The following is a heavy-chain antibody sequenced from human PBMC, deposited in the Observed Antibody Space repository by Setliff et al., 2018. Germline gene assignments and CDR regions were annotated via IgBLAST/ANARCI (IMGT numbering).Heavy chain of an antibody. CDR2: ISAYSGKA. Sequence: ASVKVSCKASGYTFSDYGITWVRQAPGQGLEWMGWISAYSGKAYYAQKLQDRATMTTDTSTGTAYLELRSLRSDDTAVYYCSRLVRYCTTTSCQRLSGDEYWGQGTLVTVSS. V-gene: IGHV1-18*01. CDR3: SRLVRYCTTTSCQRLSGDEY. J-gene: IGHJ4*02. CDR1: GYTFSDYG. D-gene: IGHD2-2*01.